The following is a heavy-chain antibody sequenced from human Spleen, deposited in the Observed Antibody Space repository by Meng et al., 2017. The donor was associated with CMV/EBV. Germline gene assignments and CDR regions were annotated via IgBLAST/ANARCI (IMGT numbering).Heavy chain of an antibody. V-gene: IGHV4-61*01. CDR3: ARAFTISGVVNAFDY. CDR2: IYYSGST. D-gene: IGHD3-3*01. CDR1: GGSVSSGSYY. Sequence: SETLSLTCTVSGGSVSSGSYYWSWIRQPPGKALEWIGYIYYSGSTRYSPSLKSRVTISVDTSKNQFSLQLSSVTAADTAVYYCARAFTISGVVNAFDYWGQGTLVTVSS. J-gene: IGHJ4*02.